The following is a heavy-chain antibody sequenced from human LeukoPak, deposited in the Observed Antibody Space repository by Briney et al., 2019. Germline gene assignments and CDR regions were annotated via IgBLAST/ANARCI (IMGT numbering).Heavy chain of an antibody. V-gene: IGHV4-34*01. CDR3: ARAGYYDFWSGYLDAFDI. D-gene: IGHD3-3*01. Sequence: SETLSLTCAVYGGSFSDYYWSWIRQPPGKGLEWIGEINHSGSTNYNPSLKSRVTISVDTSKNQFSLKLSSVTAADTAVYYCARAGYYDFWSGYLDAFDIWGQGTMVTVSS. CDR2: INHSGST. CDR1: GGSFSDYY. J-gene: IGHJ3*02.